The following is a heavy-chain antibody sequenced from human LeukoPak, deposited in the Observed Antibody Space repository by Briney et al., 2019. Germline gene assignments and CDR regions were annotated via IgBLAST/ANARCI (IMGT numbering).Heavy chain of an antibody. J-gene: IGHJ3*02. CDR3: ARENYDILTGYNAFDI. D-gene: IGHD3-9*01. V-gene: IGHV1-18*01. CDR1: GYTFTSYG. Sequence: ASVKVSCKASGYTFTSYGISWVRQAPGQGLEWMGWISAYNGNTNYAQKPQGRVTMTTDTSTSTAYMELRSLRSDDTAVYYCARENYDILTGYNAFDIWGQGTMVTVSS. CDR2: ISAYNGNT.